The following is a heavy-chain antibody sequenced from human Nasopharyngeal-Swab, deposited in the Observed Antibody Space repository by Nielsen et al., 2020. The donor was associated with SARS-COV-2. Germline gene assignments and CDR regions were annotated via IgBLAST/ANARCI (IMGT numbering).Heavy chain of an antibody. J-gene: IGHJ2*01. CDR1: GFTFSSKW. V-gene: IGHV3-7*04. CDR2: ISPDGGQK. CDR3: ARLGYSGWYFDL. D-gene: IGHD6-13*01. Sequence: GESLKISCAGSGFTFSSKWMNWACQAPGKGLEWVANISPDGGQKYYADSVKGRFTISRDNAKNSLYLQMNSLRAEDTAVYYCARLGYSGWYFDLWGRGTLVTVSS.